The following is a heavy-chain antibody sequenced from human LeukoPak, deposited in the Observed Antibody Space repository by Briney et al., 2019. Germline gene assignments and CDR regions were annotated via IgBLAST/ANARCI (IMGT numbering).Heavy chain of an antibody. V-gene: IGHV3-21*01. CDR1: GFTFSTYS. CDR3: ARVPNHYFYIDV. Sequence: GGSLRLSCAASGFTFSTYSMDWVRQAPGKGLEWVSSITGSSTYIYSADSVKGRFTISRDNARNSLYLQMNSLRAEDTAVYYCARVPNHYFYIDVWGKGTTVTVSS. J-gene: IGHJ6*03. CDR2: ITGSSTYI.